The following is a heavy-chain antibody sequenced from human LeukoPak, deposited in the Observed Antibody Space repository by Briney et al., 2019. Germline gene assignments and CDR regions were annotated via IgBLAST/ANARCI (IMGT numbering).Heavy chain of an antibody. CDR1: GFTFIGYS. CDR2: ISSVSTYI. Sequence: GGSLRLSCAASGFTFIGYSINWVRQAPGKGLEWVSSISSVSTYIYYADSVKGRFTISRDNAKNSLSLQMNSLRAEDTALYYCAKDMGMNYYDSSGYYSHAFDIWGQGTMVTVSS. J-gene: IGHJ3*02. CDR3: AKDMGMNYYDSSGYYSHAFDI. D-gene: IGHD3-22*01. V-gene: IGHV3-21*04.